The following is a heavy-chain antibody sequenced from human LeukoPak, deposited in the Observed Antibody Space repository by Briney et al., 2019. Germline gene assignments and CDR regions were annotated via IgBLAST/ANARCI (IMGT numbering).Heavy chain of an antibody. Sequence: GASVNVSCKASGYRFNNYGINWVRQAPGQGLEWMGWISAYNGNTNYAQKLQGRVTMTTDTSTSTAYMELRSLRSDDTAVYYCARDSGVLPVYYFDCWGQGTLVTVSS. CDR1: GYRFNNYG. CDR2: ISAYNGNT. V-gene: IGHV1-18*01. D-gene: IGHD2-8*01. CDR3: ARDSGVLPVYYFDC. J-gene: IGHJ4*02.